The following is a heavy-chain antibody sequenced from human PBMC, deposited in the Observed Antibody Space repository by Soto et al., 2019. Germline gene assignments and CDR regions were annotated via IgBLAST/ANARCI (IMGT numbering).Heavy chain of an antibody. CDR2: IRSKAYGGTT. CDR3: TRLPFSSSWLSYYYYGMDV. CDR1: GFTFGDYA. V-gene: IGHV3-49*04. D-gene: IGHD6-13*01. J-gene: IGHJ6*02. Sequence: SGGSLRLSCTASGFTFGDYAMSWVRQAPGKGLEWVGFIRSKAYGGTTEYAASVKGRFTISRDDSKSIAYLQMNSLKTEDTAVYYCTRLPFSSSWLSYYYYGMDVWGQGTTVTVSS.